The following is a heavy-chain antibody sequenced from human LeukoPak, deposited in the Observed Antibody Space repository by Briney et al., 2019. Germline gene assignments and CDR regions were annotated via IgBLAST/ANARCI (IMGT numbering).Heavy chain of an antibody. D-gene: IGHD6-19*01. CDR2: IYYSGST. CDR1: GGSISSYY. Sequence: SETLSLTCTVSGGSISSYYWSWIRQPPGKGLEWIGYIYYSGSTNYNPSPKSRVTISVDTSKNQFSLKLSSVTAADTAVYYCARYSGWTYSYYYYGMDVWGQGTTVTVSS. CDR3: ARYSGWTYSYYYYGMDV. J-gene: IGHJ6*02. V-gene: IGHV4-59*08.